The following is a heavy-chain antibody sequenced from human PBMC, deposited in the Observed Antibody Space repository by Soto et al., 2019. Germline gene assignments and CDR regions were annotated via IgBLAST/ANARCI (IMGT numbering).Heavy chain of an antibody. J-gene: IGHJ4*02. Sequence: GGSLRLSCAASGFTFSSYAMSWVRQAPGKGLEWVSAISGSGGSTYYADSVKGRFTISRDNSKNTLYLQMNSLRAEDTAVYYCATIGVPAAIYSSSWYVNYWGQGTLVTVSS. D-gene: IGHD6-13*01. CDR1: GFTFSSYA. V-gene: IGHV3-23*01. CDR2: ISGSGGST. CDR3: ATIGVPAAIYSSSWYVNY.